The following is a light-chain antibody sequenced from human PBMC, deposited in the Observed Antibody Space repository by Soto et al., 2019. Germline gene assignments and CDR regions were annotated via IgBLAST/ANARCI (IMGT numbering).Light chain of an antibody. CDR2: DAS. CDR1: QSVSSY. CDR3: QQYGSSPWT. Sequence: VMTQAPATLSASSGERATLSRRASQSVSSYLAWYQQKPGQAPRLLIYDASNRATGIPARFSGSGSGTDFTLTISSLQSEDVAVYYCQQYGSSPWTFGQGTKVDIK. V-gene: IGKV3D-15*02. J-gene: IGKJ1*01.